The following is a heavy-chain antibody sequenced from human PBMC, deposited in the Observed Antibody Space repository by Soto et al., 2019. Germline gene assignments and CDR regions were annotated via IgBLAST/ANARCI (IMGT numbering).Heavy chain of an antibody. J-gene: IGHJ4*02. CDR2: MFHSGGA. Sequence: QVQLHESGPGLVKPSETLSLTCVVSDGSISTYDWWTWVRQPPGTGLEWIGKMFHSGGADYSPSLKSRVTISADSYKNHFSLRLTAVTAADTAVYYCATGNVDSMLEYWGQGTQVAVSS. D-gene: IGHD3-3*01. CDR1: DGSISTYDW. CDR3: ATGNVDSMLEY. V-gene: IGHV4-4*02.